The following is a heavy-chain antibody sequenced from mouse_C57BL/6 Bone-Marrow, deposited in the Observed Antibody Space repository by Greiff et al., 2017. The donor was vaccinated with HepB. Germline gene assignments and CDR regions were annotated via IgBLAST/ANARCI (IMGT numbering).Heavy chain of an antibody. CDR1: GYTFTSYW. D-gene: IGHD3-2*02. CDR2: IDPSDSET. J-gene: IGHJ2*01. Sequence: VQLQQPGAELVRPGSSVKLSCKASGYTFTSYWMHWVKQRPIQGLEWIGNIDPSDSETHYNQKFKDKATLTVDKSSSTAYMQLSSRTSEDSAVYNCAIYAGGPGKLRVRIDDWGQGTTLTVSS. V-gene: IGHV1-52*01. CDR3: AIYAGGPGKLRVRIDD.